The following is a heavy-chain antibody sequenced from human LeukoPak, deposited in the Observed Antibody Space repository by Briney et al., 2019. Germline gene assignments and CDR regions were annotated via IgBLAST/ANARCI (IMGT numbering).Heavy chain of an antibody. CDR3: ARGPRTIFGVVKYYYYMDV. D-gene: IGHD3-3*01. CDR1: GGSFSGYY. J-gene: IGHJ6*03. Sequence: SETLSLTCAVYGGSFSGYYWSWIRQPPGKGLEWIGEINHSGSTNYNLSLKSRVTISVDTSKNQFSLKLSSVTAADTAVYYCARGPRTIFGVVKYYYYMDVWGKGTTVTVSS. V-gene: IGHV4-34*01. CDR2: INHSGST.